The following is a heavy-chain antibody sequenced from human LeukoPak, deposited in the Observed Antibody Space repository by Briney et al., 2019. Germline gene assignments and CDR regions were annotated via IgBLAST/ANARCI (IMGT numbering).Heavy chain of an antibody. CDR2: TNWDGGRT. D-gene: IGHD3-10*02. CDR1: GFTFDDYA. J-gene: IGHJ6*04. CDR3: AELGITMIGGV. Sequence: GGSLRLSCAASGFTFDDYAMSWVRQTPGKGLEWVSGTNWDGGRTGYADSVKGRFTISRDNAKNSLYLQMNSLRAEDTAVYYCAELGITMIGGVWGKGTTVTISS. V-gene: IGHV3-20*04.